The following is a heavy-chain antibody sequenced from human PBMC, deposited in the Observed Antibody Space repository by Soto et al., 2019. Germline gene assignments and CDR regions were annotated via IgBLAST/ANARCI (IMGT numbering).Heavy chain of an antibody. CDR3: ARGSGWVPFDY. V-gene: IGHV1-46*02. D-gene: IGHD6-19*01. J-gene: IGHJ4*02. CDR2: SNPPGDIS. Sequence: QVQLVQSGADVKKPGASVRLSCKTSGYTFNTYYIHWVRQAPGQGLEWMGMSNPPGDISTYAQKFQGRVTMSRDTSTSTGYMELSSLRFDDAAVYYCARGSGWVPFDYWGQGTLVIVSS. CDR1: GYTFNTYY.